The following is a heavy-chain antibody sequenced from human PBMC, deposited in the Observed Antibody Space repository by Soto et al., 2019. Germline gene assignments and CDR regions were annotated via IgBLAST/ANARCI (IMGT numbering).Heavy chain of an antibody. Sequence: QVQLMQSGAEVKKPGASVKVSCKASGYTFTSYDINWVRQATGQGLEWMGWMNPNSGNTGYAQKFQGRVTMTRNTSTSTAYMDLSSLRSEDTAVCYCARSNNDYGGRHWGQGTLVTVSS. CDR1: GYTFTSYD. V-gene: IGHV1-8*01. J-gene: IGHJ4*02. CDR2: MNPNSGNT. CDR3: ARSNNDYGGRH. D-gene: IGHD4-17*01.